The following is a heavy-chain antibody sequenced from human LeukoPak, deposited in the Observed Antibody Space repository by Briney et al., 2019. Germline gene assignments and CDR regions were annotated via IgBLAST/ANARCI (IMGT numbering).Heavy chain of an antibody. CDR2: IDTFKGNT. D-gene: IGHD2-2*01. Sequence: GASVKVSCKASGYTFINYGISRVRQAPGEGPQWLGWIDTFKGNTTYVQRLQGRVTMTMDTSTSTAYMELRSLRSDDTAVYYCERDYCRDTSCQDGLFDYWGQGTLVTVSS. CDR1: GYTFINYG. CDR3: ERDYCRDTSCQDGLFDY. V-gene: IGHV1-18*01. J-gene: IGHJ4*02.